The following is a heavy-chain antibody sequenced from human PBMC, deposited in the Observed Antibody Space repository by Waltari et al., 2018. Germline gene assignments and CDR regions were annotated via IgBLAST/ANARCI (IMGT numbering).Heavy chain of an antibody. CDR1: GSSISSGYY. CDR2: IYHSGST. J-gene: IGHJ4*02. Sequence: QVQLQESGPGLVKPSETLSLTCTVPGSSISSGYYWGWIRQPPGKGLAWIGSIYHSGSTYYNPSLKSRVTISVDTSKNQFSLKLSSVTAADTAVYYCAREYSSSSDYWGQGTLVTVSS. CDR3: AREYSSSSDY. V-gene: IGHV4-38-2*02. D-gene: IGHD6-6*01.